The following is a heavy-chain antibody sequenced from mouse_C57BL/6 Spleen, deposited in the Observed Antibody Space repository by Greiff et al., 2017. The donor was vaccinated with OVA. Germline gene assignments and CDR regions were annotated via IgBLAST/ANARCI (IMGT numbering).Heavy chain of an antibody. CDR3: TREDTTVVATRWYFDV. J-gene: IGHJ1*03. V-gene: IGHV5-9-1*02. D-gene: IGHD1-1*01. Sequence: EVQRVESGEGLVKPGGSLKLSCAASGFTFSSYAMSWVRQTPEKRLEWVAYISSGGDYIYYADTVKGRFTISRDNARNTLYLQMSSLKSEDTAMYYGTREDTTVVATRWYFDVWGTGTTVTVSS. CDR2: ISSGGDYI. CDR1: GFTFSSYA.